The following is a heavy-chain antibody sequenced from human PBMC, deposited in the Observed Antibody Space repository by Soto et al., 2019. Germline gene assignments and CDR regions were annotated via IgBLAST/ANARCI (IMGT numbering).Heavy chain of an antibody. J-gene: IGHJ4*02. Sequence: PGGALRLSCAASGFTFSSYAMSWVRQAPGKGLEWVSAISGSGGSTYYADSVKDRFTISRDNSKNTLYLQMNSLRAEDTAVYYCAKMVRQLVQISDYWGQGTLVTVSS. CDR3: AKMVRQLVQISDY. D-gene: IGHD6-6*01. V-gene: IGHV3-23*01. CDR2: ISGSGGST. CDR1: GFTFSSYA.